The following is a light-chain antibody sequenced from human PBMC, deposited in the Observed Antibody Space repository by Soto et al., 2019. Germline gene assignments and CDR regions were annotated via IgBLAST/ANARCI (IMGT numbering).Light chain of an antibody. J-gene: IGKJ5*01. V-gene: IGKV3-11*01. CDR1: QSVSSY. CDR3: QQRSNWPPSIT. Sequence: EIVLTPSPATLSFSPVERATLSCMASQSVSSYLAWYQQKPGQAPRLLIYDASNRATGIPARFSGSGSGTEFTLTISSLEPEDFAVYYCQQRSNWPPSITFGQGTRREIK. CDR2: DAS.